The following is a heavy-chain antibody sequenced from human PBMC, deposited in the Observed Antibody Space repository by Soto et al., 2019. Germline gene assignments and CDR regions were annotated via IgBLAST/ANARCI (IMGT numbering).Heavy chain of an antibody. CDR1: GGSISSGDHY. Sequence: SETLSLTCTVSGGSISSGDHYWSWTRQPPGKGLEWIGYIYYSGSSYLNTSLKSRVTISVDTSKNQFSLRLSSVTAADTAVYYCARAAVPADWFDPWGQGTLVTVSS. CDR2: IYYSGSS. J-gene: IGHJ5*02. CDR3: ARAAVPADWFDP. D-gene: IGHD2-2*01. V-gene: IGHV4-30-4*01.